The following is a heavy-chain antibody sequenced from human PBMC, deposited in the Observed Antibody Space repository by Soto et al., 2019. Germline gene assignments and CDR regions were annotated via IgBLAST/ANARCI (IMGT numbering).Heavy chain of an antibody. CDR3: AREGTLSIFGVVIGPYYFDY. J-gene: IGHJ4*02. CDR2: INHSGST. CDR1: GGSFSGYY. Sequence: SDTLSLTCAVYGGSFSGYYWSWIRQPPGKGLEWIGEINHSGSTNYNPSLKSRVTISVDTSKNQFSLKLSSVTAADTAVYYCAREGTLSIFGVVIGPYYFDYWGQGTLVTGSS. D-gene: IGHD3-3*01. V-gene: IGHV4-34*01.